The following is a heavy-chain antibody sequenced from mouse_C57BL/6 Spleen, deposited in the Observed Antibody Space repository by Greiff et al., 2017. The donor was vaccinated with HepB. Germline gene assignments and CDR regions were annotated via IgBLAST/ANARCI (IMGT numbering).Heavy chain of an antibody. D-gene: IGHD1-1*01. CDR3: ARSCFYYYGRSPFAY. Sequence: EVKLVESGGGLVQPGGSLSLSCAASGFTFTDYYMSWVRQPPGKALEWLGFIRNKANGYTNEYSASVKGRFTISRDNSQSILYLQMNALRAEDSATYYCARSCFYYYGRSPFAYWGQGTLVTVSA. CDR1: GFTFTDYY. V-gene: IGHV7-3*01. J-gene: IGHJ3*01. CDR2: IRNKANGYTN.